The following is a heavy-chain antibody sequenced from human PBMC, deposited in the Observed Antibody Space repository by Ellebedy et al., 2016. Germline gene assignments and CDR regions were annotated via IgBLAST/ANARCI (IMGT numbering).Heavy chain of an antibody. V-gene: IGHV3-7*05. CDR1: GFTFSSYW. CDR2: IKQDGSEK. D-gene: IGHD3-9*01. CDR3: ARDSSHYDIRLFDY. J-gene: IGHJ4*02. Sequence: GGSLRLXCAASGFTFSSYWMSWVRQAPGKGLEWVANIKQDGSEKYYVDSVKGRFTISRDNAKNSLYLQMNSLRAEDTAVYYCARDSSHYDIRLFDYWGQGTLVTVSS.